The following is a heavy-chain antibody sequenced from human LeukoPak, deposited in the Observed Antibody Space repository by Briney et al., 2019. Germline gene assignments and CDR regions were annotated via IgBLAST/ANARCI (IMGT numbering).Heavy chain of an antibody. Sequence: PGGSLRLSCAASGFTFRHYWMSWVRQAPGTGLEWVANIKQDGSDSNYVTSVRGRFTISRDNAESSLYLQMNSLRVEDTAVYYCVRNLAVAGTCFDSWGQGALVAVSS. J-gene: IGHJ4*02. D-gene: IGHD6-19*01. V-gene: IGHV3-7*03. CDR2: IKQDGSDS. CDR1: GFTFRHYW. CDR3: VRNLAVAGTCFDS.